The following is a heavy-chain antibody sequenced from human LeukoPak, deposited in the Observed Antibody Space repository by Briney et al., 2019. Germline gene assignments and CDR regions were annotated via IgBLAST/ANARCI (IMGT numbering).Heavy chain of an antibody. Sequence: SVKLSCKASGGTFSSYAMSWVRQAPGQGLEWMGGIIPIIGTANYAQKFQGRVTITADESTSTAYMELSSLRSEDTAIYYCASSKDYHDSSGYARTLDYWGQGTLATVSS. CDR3: ASSKDYHDSSGYARTLDY. V-gene: IGHV1-69*13. J-gene: IGHJ4*02. CDR2: IIPIIGTA. CDR1: GGTFSSYA. D-gene: IGHD3-22*01.